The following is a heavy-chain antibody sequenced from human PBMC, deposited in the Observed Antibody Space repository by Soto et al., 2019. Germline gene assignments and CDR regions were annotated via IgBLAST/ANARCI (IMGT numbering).Heavy chain of an antibody. J-gene: IGHJ6*02. CDR3: SRAPKMVILLDGSDYYYYGMDV. Sequence: ASVKVSCKASGGTFSSYAISWVRQAPGQGLEWMGGIIPIFGTANYAQKFQGRVTITADESTSTAYMELSSLRSEDTAVYYCSRAPKMVILLDGSDYYYYGMDVWGQGTTVTVSS. CDR2: IIPIFGTA. V-gene: IGHV1-69*13. D-gene: IGHD2-21*01. CDR1: GGTFSSYA.